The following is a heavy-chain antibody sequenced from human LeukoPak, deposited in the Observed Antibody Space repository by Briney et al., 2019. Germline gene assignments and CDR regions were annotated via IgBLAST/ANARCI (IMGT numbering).Heavy chain of an antibody. J-gene: IGHJ4*02. Sequence: GGSLRLSCAASGFTFSSYGMHWVRQAPGKGPEWVSSISSSSSYIYCADSVKGRFTISRDNAKNSLYLQMNSLRAEDTAVYYCARGSIRGYSYGYYFDYWGQGTLVTVSS. V-gene: IGHV3-21*04. CDR3: ARGSIRGYSYGYYFDY. D-gene: IGHD5-18*01. CDR1: GFTFSSYG. CDR2: ISSSSSYI.